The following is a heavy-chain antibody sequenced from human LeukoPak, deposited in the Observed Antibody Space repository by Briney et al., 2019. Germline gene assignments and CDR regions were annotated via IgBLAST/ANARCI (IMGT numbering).Heavy chain of an antibody. CDR1: DGSISNYY. Sequence: PSETLSLTCAVSDGSISNYYWGWIRQPPGKGLEWIGSIYYSGSTYYNPSLKSRVTISVDTSKNQFSLNLSSVTAADTAVYYCARRRGYGMDVWGQGTTVTVSS. J-gene: IGHJ6*02. D-gene: IGHD3-10*01. CDR3: ARRRGYGMDV. CDR2: IYYSGST. V-gene: IGHV4-39*01.